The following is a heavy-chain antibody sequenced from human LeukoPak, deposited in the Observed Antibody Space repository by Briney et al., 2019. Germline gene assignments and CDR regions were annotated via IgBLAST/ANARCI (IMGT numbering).Heavy chain of an antibody. V-gene: IGHV3-7*01. CDR1: GFTFSSYW. D-gene: IGHD3-22*01. CDR2: IKQDGSEK. CDR3: AKDRYDYYDSSGYLWY. Sequence: GGSLRLSCAASGFTFSSYWMSWVRQAPGKGLEWVANIKQDGSEKYYADSVKGRFTISRDNSKNTLYLQMNSLRAEDTAVYYCAKDRYDYYDSSGYLWYWGQGTLVTVSS. J-gene: IGHJ4*02.